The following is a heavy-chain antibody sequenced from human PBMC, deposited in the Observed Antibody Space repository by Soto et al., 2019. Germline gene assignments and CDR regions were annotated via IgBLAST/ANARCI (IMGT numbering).Heavy chain of an antibody. D-gene: IGHD2-8*01. CDR2: ISAYNGNT. CDR3: AGNARGKWFDP. CDR1: GYTFASYG. V-gene: IGHV1-18*01. J-gene: IGHJ5*02. Sequence: ASVKVSCKASGYTFASYGISWVRQAPGQGLGWMGWISAYNGNTNYAQKLQGRVTMTTDTSPSTAYMELRSLRSDDTAVYYCAGNARGKWFDPWGQGTMLTVSS.